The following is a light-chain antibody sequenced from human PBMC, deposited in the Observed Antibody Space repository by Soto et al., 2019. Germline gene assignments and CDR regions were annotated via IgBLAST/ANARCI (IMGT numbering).Light chain of an antibody. CDR3: QIWGTGIVV. Sequence: QSVLTQSPSASASLGASVKLTCTLSSRHSNFAIAWHQQQPEKGPRFLVKVNSDGSQKKGDGIADRFSGSSSGAERYLTIPALQLGDRVDFSGQIWGTGIVVFGGGTKPTLL. CDR2: VNSDGSQ. J-gene: IGLJ2*01. CDR1: SRHSNFA. V-gene: IGLV4-69*01.